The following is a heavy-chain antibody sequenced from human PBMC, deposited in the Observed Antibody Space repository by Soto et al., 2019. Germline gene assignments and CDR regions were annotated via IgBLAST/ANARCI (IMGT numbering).Heavy chain of an antibody. CDR3: ARGITSRLVFYYYYMDV. CDR1: GYTFTDYY. J-gene: IGHJ6*03. Sequence: QVQLVQSGAEVKKPGASVKVSCKDSGYTFTDYYIHWVRQAPGQGLQWLGWINPTNSGTRYARSFQGRVTVTRDTSISTAYMELSSLRSDDTAVYYCARGITSRLVFYYYYMDVWGFGTTVTVSS. CDR2: INPTNSGT. V-gene: IGHV1-2*02.